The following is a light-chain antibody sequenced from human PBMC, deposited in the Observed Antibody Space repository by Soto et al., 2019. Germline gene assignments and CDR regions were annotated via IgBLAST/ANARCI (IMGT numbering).Light chain of an antibody. CDR2: EFS. V-gene: IGLV2-14*01. Sequence: QSALTQPASVSGSPGQSITISCTGTSSDVGGYNYVSWYQQHPGKAPKLMIYEFSNRPSGVSNRFSGSKSGNTASLSISGLQAEYEADYYCSSYTSSSTLDFGTGTKVTVL. J-gene: IGLJ1*01. CDR3: SSYTSSSTLD. CDR1: SSDVGGYNY.